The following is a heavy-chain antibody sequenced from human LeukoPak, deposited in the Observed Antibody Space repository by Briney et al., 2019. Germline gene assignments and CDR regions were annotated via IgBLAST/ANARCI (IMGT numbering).Heavy chain of an antibody. Sequence: PSETLSLNCAVDGWTFSGYYWSWLRPPPGKELEWIGEIIHSGGTNYNPSHKSRVTISVDTSKTPFSLKLSSVTAADTAVYYCARVPYGSGSYYRYYYYGMDVWGKGTTVTVSS. CDR2: IIHSGGT. CDR1: GWTFSGYY. D-gene: IGHD3-10*01. J-gene: IGHJ6*04. V-gene: IGHV4-34*12. CDR3: ARVPYGSGSYYRYYYYGMDV.